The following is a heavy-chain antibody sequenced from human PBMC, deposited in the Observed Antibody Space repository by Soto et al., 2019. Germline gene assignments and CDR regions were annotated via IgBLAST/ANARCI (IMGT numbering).Heavy chain of an antibody. CDR3: ARSVVVPAAIPYNWFDP. J-gene: IGHJ5*02. V-gene: IGHV4-59*01. D-gene: IGHD2-2*01. CDR1: GGSISSYY. CDR2: IYYSGST. Sequence: SETLSLTCTVSGGSISSYYWSWIRQPPGKGLEWIGYIYYSGSTNYNPSLKSRVTISVDTSKNQFSLKLSSVTAADTAVYYCARSVVVPAAIPYNWFDPWGQGTLVTVSS.